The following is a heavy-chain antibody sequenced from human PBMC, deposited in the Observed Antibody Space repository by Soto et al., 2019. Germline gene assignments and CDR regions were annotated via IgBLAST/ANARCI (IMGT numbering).Heavy chain of an antibody. V-gene: IGHV3-30-3*01. CDR2: ISDDGSNK. D-gene: IGHD6-25*01. J-gene: IGHJ4*02. CDR3: ARDRSVSAWYYVDY. Sequence: GGSLRLSCAASGFTFSSYAMHWVRQSPGKGLEWVAIISDDGSNKYNADSVKGRFTISRDNSRNTLFLQMNSLRAEDTAVYYCARDRSVSAWYYVDYWGQGTLVTVSS. CDR1: GFTFSSYA.